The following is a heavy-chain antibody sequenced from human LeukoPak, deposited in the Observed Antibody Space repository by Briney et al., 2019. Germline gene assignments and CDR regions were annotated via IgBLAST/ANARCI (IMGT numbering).Heavy chain of an antibody. CDR2: MNPNSGNT. CDR1: GYTFTSYD. V-gene: IGHV1-8*03. J-gene: IGHJ3*02. Sequence: GASVKVSCKASGYTFTSYDINWVRQATGQGLEWMGWMNPNSGNTGYAQKFQGRVTVTRNTSISTAYMELSSLRSEDTAVYYCARKYYDFWSGYHDAFDIWGQGTMVTVSS. D-gene: IGHD3-3*01. CDR3: ARKYYDFWSGYHDAFDI.